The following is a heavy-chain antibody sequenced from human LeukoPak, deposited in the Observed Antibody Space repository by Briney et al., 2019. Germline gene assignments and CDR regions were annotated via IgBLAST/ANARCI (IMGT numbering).Heavy chain of an antibody. Sequence: GGYLRLSCAASGFPFSSYGMHWVRQAPGKGLEWVAVISYDGSNKYYADSVKGRFTISRDNSKNTLYLQMNSLRAEDTAVYYCASTHSSGKSDYWGQGNLVTVSS. D-gene: IGHD3-10*01. V-gene: IGHV3-30*03. CDR1: GFPFSSYG. CDR3: ASTHSSGKSDY. CDR2: ISYDGSNK. J-gene: IGHJ4*02.